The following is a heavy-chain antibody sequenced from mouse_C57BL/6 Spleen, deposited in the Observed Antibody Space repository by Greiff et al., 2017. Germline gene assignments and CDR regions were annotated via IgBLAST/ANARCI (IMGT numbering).Heavy chain of an antibody. D-gene: IGHD4-1*01. J-gene: IGHJ4*01. V-gene: IGHV5-6*01. CDR3: ARRSWDYYAMDY. CDR1: GFTFSSYG. Sequence: EVQVVESGGDLVKPGGSLKLSCAASGFTFSSYGMSWVRQTPDKRLEWVATISSGGSYTYYPDSVKGRFTISRDNANNTLYLQMSSLKSEDTAMYYCARRSWDYYAMDYWGQGTSVTVSS. CDR2: ISSGGSYT.